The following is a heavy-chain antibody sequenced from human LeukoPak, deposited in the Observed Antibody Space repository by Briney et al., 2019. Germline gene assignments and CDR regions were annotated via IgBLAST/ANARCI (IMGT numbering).Heavy chain of an antibody. D-gene: IGHD3-22*01. CDR2: VNTNTGNP. V-gene: IGHV7-4-1*02. J-gene: IGHJ4*02. CDR3: ASCNDSSGYFAY. Sequence: GASVKVSCKPSGYTFTDYAINWVRQAPGQGLEYMGWVNTNTGNPTYAQGFAGRFVFSSDSSVSTAYLQNTSLKVDDSAIYFCASCNDSSGYFAYWGQGTLVTVSS. CDR1: GYTFTDYA.